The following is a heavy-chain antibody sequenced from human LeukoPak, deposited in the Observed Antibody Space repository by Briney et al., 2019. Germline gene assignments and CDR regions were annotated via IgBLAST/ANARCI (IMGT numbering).Heavy chain of an antibody. V-gene: IGHV4-38-2*02. J-gene: IGHJ4*02. Sequence: SETLSLTCTVSGYSISSGYYWGWIRQPPGQGLEWIGSIYHSGSTYYNPSLKSRVTISVDTSKNQFSLKLSSVTAADTAVYYCARGMRRSDFDYWGQGTLVTVSS. CDR3: ARGMRRSDFDY. CDR1: GYSISSGYY. D-gene: IGHD3-3*01. CDR2: IYHSGST.